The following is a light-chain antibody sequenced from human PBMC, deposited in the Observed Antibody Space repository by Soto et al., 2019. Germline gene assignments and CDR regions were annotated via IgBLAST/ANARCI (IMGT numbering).Light chain of an antibody. V-gene: IGKV3-15*01. CDR2: GAS. Sequence: EIVMTQSPATLSVSPGERATLSCRASQSVSSNLAWYQQKPGQAPRLLIYGASTRATGIPARFSGSGSGTEFTLTISSLQSEDFAVYYCQQRGDWPITFGQGTRLDIK. CDR3: QQRGDWPIT. J-gene: IGKJ5*01. CDR1: QSVSSN.